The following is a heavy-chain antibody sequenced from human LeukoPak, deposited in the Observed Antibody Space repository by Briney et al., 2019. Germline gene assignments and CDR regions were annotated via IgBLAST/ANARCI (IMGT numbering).Heavy chain of an antibody. CDR3: ARLGLGVTEEGLDY. CDR2: INHSGST. D-gene: IGHD2-21*02. Sequence: SGPTLVKPTQTLTLTCTFSGFSLSTSGVGVGWIRQPPGKGLEWIGEINHSGSTNYNPSLKSRVTISVDTSKNQFSLKLSSVTAADTAVYYCARLGLGVTEEGLDYWGQGTLVTVPS. J-gene: IGHJ4*02. CDR1: GFSLSTSGVG. V-gene: IGHV4-38-2*02.